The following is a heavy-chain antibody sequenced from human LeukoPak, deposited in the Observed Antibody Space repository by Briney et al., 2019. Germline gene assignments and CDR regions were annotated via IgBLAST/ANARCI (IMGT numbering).Heavy chain of an antibody. J-gene: IGHJ3*02. CDR3: ARDPGYSYAFDI. V-gene: IGHV1-2*06. CDR1: GYTFTAHY. CDR2: INPSSGDT. Sequence: ASVKVSCKASGYTFTAHYMHWVRQAPGQGLEWMGRINPSSGDTEYGQRFQGRVTLTRDTSSSTANMELRRLRSDDTAVYYCARDPGYSYAFDIWGQGQWSLFLQ. D-gene: IGHD2-21*01.